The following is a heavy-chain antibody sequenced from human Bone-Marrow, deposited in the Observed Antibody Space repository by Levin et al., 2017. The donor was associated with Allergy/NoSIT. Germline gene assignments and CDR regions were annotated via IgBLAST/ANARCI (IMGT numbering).Heavy chain of an antibody. J-gene: IGHJ5*01. D-gene: IGHD6-13*01. CDR2: INPNSGGT. V-gene: IGHV1-2*02. CDR1: GYTFTGYY. Sequence: ASVKVSCKASGYTFTGYYMHWVRQAPGQGLEWMGWINPNSGGTNYAQKFQGRVTMTRDTSITTAYMELSSPRSDDPAVYCCARGLRPGYSSSWFDSWGQGTLFTVSS. CDR3: ARGLRPGYSSSWFDS.